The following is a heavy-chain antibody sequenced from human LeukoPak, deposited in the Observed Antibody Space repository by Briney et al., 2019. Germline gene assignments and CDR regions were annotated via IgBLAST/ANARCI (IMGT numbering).Heavy chain of an antibody. J-gene: IGHJ4*02. D-gene: IGHD3-10*01. CDR3: ARGRGYFDY. V-gene: IGHV4-34*01. CDR2: INPNGYT. Sequence: SKTLSLTCAVYGGSFSSYYWTWVRQTPGKGLEWIGEINPNGYTNYNSSLKSRVTISVDTSKNQFSLKLNSVTAADTAVYYCARGRGYFDYRGQGTLVTVSS. CDR1: GGSFSSYY.